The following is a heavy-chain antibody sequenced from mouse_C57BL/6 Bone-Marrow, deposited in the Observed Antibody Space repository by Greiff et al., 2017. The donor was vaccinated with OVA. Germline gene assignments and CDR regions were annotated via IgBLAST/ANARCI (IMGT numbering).Heavy chain of an antibody. V-gene: IGHV1-55*01. D-gene: IGHD1-1*01. CDR3: ANYGSSPWYFDV. Sequence: VQLQQSGAELVKPGASVKMSCKASGYTFTSYWITWVKQRPGQGLEWIGDIYPGSGSTNYNEKFKSKATLTVDTSSSTAYMQLSSLTSEDSAVYYCANYGSSPWYFDVWGTGTTVTVSS. CDR2: IYPGSGST. J-gene: IGHJ1*03. CDR1: GYTFTSYW.